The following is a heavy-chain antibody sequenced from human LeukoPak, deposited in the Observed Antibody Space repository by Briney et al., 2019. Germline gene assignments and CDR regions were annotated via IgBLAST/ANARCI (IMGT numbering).Heavy chain of an antibody. J-gene: IGHJ6*02. CDR2: IHYGGTT. CDR1: GGSISSSSYY. D-gene: IGHD4-17*01. CDR3: ARHVSGDYAWLDV. Sequence: SETLSLTCTVSGGSISSSSYYWGWIRQPPGKGLEWVGYIHYGGTTNYNPSLKSRVSISVDTSKNQISLRLSSVTAADTAVYYCARHVSGDYAWLDVWGQGTTVTVSS. V-gene: IGHV4-61*05.